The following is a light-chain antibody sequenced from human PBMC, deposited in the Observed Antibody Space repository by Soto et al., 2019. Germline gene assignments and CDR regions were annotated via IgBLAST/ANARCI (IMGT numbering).Light chain of an antibody. CDR2: GAS. J-gene: IGKJ5*01. CDR3: QQYKSWPIT. V-gene: IGKV3D-15*01. Sequence: IVLTHSQAILSVAPWLSSITYFRSSQNVDRDLAWYVQKPGQAPRRLIYGASTWGTGVPPRFTGSGSGTEFTLTINSLQSEDFAIYYCQQYKSWPITFGQGTRLEIK. CDR1: QNVDRD.